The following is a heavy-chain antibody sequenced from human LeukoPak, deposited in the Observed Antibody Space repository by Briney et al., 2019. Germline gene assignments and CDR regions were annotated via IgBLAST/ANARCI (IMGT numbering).Heavy chain of an antibody. J-gene: IGHJ4*02. D-gene: IGHD5-18*01. CDR2: ISWNSGSI. V-gene: IGHV3-9*01. CDR1: GFTFDDYA. CDR3: AKAETHIYGPFYFDS. Sequence: PGGSLRLSCAASGFTFDDYAMHWVRQAPGKGLEWVSGISWNSGSIGYADSVKGRFTISRDNAKNSLYLQMNSLRAEDTALYYCAKAETHIYGPFYFDSWGQGTLVTVSS.